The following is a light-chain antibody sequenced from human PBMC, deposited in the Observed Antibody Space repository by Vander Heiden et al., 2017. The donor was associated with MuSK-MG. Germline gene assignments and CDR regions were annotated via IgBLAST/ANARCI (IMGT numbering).Light chain of an antibody. CDR2: WAS. Sequence: DIVMTQSPDSLAVSLGERATINCKSSQSVLYSSNNKNYLAWYQQKPGQPPKLLIYWASTRESGVPDRFSGSGSGTDFTLTISSLQAEDVAVYYCQQDDSIWWTFGQGTKVEIK. J-gene: IGKJ1*01. CDR1: QSVLYSSNNKNY. CDR3: QQDDSIWWT. V-gene: IGKV4-1*01.